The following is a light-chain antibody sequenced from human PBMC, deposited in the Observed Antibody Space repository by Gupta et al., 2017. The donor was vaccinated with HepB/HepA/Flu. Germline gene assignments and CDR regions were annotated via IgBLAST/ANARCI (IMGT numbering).Light chain of an antibody. CDR3: QAYDNSIYV. J-gene: IGLJ1*01. CDR2: GNS. V-gene: IGLV1-40*01. Sequence: QSVLPQPPSVSGAPGQGVPISCTGSSTNIGAGYDVHWYQQLPGTAPKLLIYGNSKRPSGAPDRFSGSKSGTSASLAITGLQAEDEADYYCQAYDNSIYVFGTGTKVTVL. CDR1: STNIGAGYD.